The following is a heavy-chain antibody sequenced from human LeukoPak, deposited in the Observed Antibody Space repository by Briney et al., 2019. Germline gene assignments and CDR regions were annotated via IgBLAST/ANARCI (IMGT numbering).Heavy chain of an antibody. CDR2: ISYDGSNK. J-gene: IGHJ6*02. CDR3: AKDRGISKKYYYYYYGMDV. Sequence: GGSLRLSCAASGLTFSSYGMHWVRQAPGKGLEWVAVISYDGSNKYYADSVKGRFTISRDNSKNTLYLQMNSLRAEDTAVYYCAKDRGISKKYYYYYYGMDVWGQGTTVTVSS. V-gene: IGHV3-30*18. CDR1: GLTFSSYG. D-gene: IGHD2-21*01.